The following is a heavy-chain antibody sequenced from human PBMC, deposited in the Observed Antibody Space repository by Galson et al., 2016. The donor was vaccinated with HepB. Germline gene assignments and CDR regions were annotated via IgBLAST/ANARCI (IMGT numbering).Heavy chain of an antibody. CDR3: AVDYGGNSAFDP. CDR2: ISHSGRT. V-gene: IGHV4-4*02. J-gene: IGHJ5*02. CDR1: GGSISSRNW. D-gene: IGHD4-23*01. Sequence: SETLSLTCAVSGGSISSRNWWNWVRQPPGKGLEWIGEISHSGRTNYSPSLKSRVTMSVDKSKNQFSLRLNSVTAADTAVYYCAVDYGGNSAFDPWGQGTLATVSP.